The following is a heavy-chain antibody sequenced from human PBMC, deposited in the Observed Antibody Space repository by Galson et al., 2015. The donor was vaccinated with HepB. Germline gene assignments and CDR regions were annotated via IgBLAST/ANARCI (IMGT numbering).Heavy chain of an antibody. Sequence: SVKVSCKASGYTFTSYGISWVRQAPGQGLEWMGWISAYNGNTNYAQKLQGRVTMTTDTSTSTAYMELRSLRSDDTAVYYCARDPRWEGQWFGELSGPYYYYGMDVWGQGTTVTVSS. CDR3: ARDPRWEGQWFGELSGPYYYYGMDV. D-gene: IGHD3-10*01. CDR2: ISAYNGNT. CDR1: GYTFTSYG. V-gene: IGHV1-18*01. J-gene: IGHJ6*02.